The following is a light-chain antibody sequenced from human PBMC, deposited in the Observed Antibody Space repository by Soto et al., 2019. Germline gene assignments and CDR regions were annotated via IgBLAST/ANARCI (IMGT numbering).Light chain of an antibody. Sequence: DIQMTQSPSTLSASVGDRVTITCRASQSISSWLAWYQQKPGKAPKLLIYDASSLESGVPSRFSGSGSGTEFTLTISSLQPDDCATYYCQQYNSYSPWTCGQGTKVELK. J-gene: IGKJ1*01. CDR1: QSISSW. CDR2: DAS. CDR3: QQYNSYSPWT. V-gene: IGKV1-5*01.